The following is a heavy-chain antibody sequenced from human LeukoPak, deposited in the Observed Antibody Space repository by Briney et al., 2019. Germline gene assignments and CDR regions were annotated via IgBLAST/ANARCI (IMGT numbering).Heavy chain of an antibody. CDR2: ISGSGGST. Sequence: GGSLRLSCAASGFTFSSYAMSWVRQALGKGLEWVSAISGSGGSTYYADSVKGRFTISRDNSKNTLYLQMNSLRAEDTAVYYCAKSGYCSSTSCYLAVLDYWGQGTLVTVSS. CDR1: GFTFSSYA. CDR3: AKSGYCSSTSCYLAVLDY. D-gene: IGHD2-2*01. V-gene: IGHV3-23*01. J-gene: IGHJ4*02.